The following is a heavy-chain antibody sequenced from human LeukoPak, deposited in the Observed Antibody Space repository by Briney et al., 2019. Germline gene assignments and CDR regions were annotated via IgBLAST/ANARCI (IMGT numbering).Heavy chain of an antibody. Sequence: TGGSLRLSCAASGFTFSGYGMNWVRQAPGKGLEWVSYISSSGSAIYYTDSVKGRFTISRDNAKNSLYLQMNSLRAEDTAVYCCARDGSGWFDYWGQGTLVTVTS. D-gene: IGHD6-19*01. CDR1: GFTFSGYG. CDR3: ARDGSGWFDY. J-gene: IGHJ4*02. V-gene: IGHV3-48*03. CDR2: ISSSGSAI.